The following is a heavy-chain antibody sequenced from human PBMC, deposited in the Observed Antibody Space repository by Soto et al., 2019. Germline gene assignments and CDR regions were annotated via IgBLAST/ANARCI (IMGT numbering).Heavy chain of an antibody. D-gene: IGHD1-1*01. J-gene: IGHJ4*02. CDR2: INGGGDST. Sequence: PGGSLRLSCAASGFTFSSYAMSWVRQAPGKGLERVSGINGGGDSTYFADSVRGRFTISRDNSKSTLFLQMNSLRAEDTAVYYCARGWTFDLWGQGTLVTVSS. CDR1: GFTFSSYA. CDR3: ARGWTFDL. V-gene: IGHV3-23*01.